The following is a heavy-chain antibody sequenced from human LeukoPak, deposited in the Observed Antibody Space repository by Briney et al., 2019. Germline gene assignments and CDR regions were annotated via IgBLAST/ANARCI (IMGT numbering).Heavy chain of an antibody. V-gene: IGHV3-23*01. CDR2: ISGSGGST. D-gene: IGHD2-15*01. J-gene: IGHJ4*02. CDR1: GFTFSSYA. Sequence: PGGSLRLSCAASGFTFSSYAMSWVRQAPGKGLEWVSAISGSGGSTYYADSVKGRFTISRDNSKNALYLQMNSLRAEDTAVYYCAKGGSGPDHFDYWGQGTLVTVSS. CDR3: AKGGSGPDHFDY.